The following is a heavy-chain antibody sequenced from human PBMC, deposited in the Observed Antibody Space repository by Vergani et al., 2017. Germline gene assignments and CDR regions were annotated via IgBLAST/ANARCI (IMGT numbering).Heavy chain of an antibody. CDR2: ISGSGGST. D-gene: IGHD5-18*01. CDR1: GFTFSSYA. CDR3: AELYGDDGYSPF. V-gene: IGHV3-23*04. J-gene: IGHJ4*02. Sequence: EVLLVESGGGLVQPGGSLRLSCAASGFTFSSYAMSWVRQAPGKGLEWVSAISGSGGSTSYADSVKGRFTISRDNSKNTLYLQMSSLRVEDTAIYYCAELYGDDGYSPFWGQGTLVTVSS.